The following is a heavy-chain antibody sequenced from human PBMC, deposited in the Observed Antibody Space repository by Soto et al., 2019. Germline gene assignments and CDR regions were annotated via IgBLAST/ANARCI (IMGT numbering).Heavy chain of an antibody. CDR2: INHTGGT. J-gene: IGHJ5*02. CDR1: GGSVNGYY. CDR3: ATRITVFGLLIPPFDP. V-gene: IGHV4-34*02. D-gene: IGHD3-3*01. Sequence: QVHLQQWGAGLLKPSETLSLTCAVYGGSVNGYYWNWIRQPPGKGLEWIGEINHTGGTQYNPSLKSRVTMSVDTSNNQFSLRLSSVTAADTAIYYCATRITVFGLLIPPFDPWGQGTQVTVSS.